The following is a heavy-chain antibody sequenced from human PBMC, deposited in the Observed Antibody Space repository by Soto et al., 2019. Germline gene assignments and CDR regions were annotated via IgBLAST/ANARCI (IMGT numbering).Heavy chain of an antibody. CDR1: GFSLTTYG. V-gene: IGHV3-33*01. D-gene: IGHD6-19*01. J-gene: IGHJ6*02. Sequence: QVQLVESGGGVVQPGRSLRLSCAASGFSLTTYGMHWVRQVPGRGLEWVALIWHQGSEEAYGDSVKGRFTVSRDNSNNVFYLQMNSLRADDTAVYYCARGSGWGHGDAFAYYYYGMDVWGQGTTVTVSS. CDR3: ARGSGWGHGDAFAYYYYGMDV. CDR2: IWHQGSEE.